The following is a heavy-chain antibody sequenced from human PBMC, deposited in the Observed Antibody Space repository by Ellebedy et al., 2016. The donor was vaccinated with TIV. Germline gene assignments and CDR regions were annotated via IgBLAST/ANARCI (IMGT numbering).Heavy chain of an antibody. Sequence: GESLKISCAASGFPFSSYAMTWVRQAPGKGLEWVSSISSRGIDTHYADSVKGRFTISRDNSRNTLYLQMNSLRAEDTAVYYCARDLIPMIVGLTGPHYGMDVWGQGTTVTVSS. V-gene: IGHV3-23*01. CDR2: ISSRGIDT. D-gene: IGHD3-22*01. CDR1: GFPFSSYA. CDR3: ARDLIPMIVGLTGPHYGMDV. J-gene: IGHJ6*02.